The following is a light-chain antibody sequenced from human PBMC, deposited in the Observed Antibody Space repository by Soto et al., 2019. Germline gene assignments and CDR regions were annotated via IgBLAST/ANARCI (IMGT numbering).Light chain of an antibody. V-gene: IGLV1-44*01. CDR3: ATWDVSLSGWV. CDR1: SSNMGSIT. Sequence: QSVLTQAPSASGTPGKRVTISCSRGSSNMGSITVNWYQVLPGTAPKLLIYSNDQRPSGFPDRLSGSKSGTSASLAISGLQSEDEADYYCATWDVSLSGWVFGGGTKLTVL. CDR2: SND. J-gene: IGLJ3*02.